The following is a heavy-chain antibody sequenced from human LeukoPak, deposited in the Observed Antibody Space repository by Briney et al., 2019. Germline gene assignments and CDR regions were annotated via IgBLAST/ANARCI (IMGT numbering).Heavy chain of an antibody. J-gene: IGHJ4*02. D-gene: IGHD2-15*01. V-gene: IGHV4-59*08. CDR1: GGSISSYY. CDR2: IYYSGST. CDR3: ARLMGLGGGRLVDY. Sequence: SETLSLTCTVSGGSISSYYWSWIRQPPGKGLEWIGYIYYSGSTNYNPSLKSRVTISVDTSKNQFSLKLSSVTAADTAVYYCARLMGLGGGRLVDYWGQGTLVTVSS.